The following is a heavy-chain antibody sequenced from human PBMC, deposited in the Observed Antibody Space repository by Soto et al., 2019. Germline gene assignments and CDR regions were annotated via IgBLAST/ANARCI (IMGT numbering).Heavy chain of an antibody. Sequence: KPSETLSLTCAVYGGSFSGYYWSWIRQPPGKGLEWIGEINHSGSTNYNPSLKSRVTISVDTSKNQFSLKLSSVTAADTAVYYCAEVVRDFEYYFDYWGQGTLVTVSS. D-gene: IGHD3-9*01. J-gene: IGHJ4*02. V-gene: IGHV4-34*01. CDR1: GGSFSGYY. CDR3: AEVVRDFEYYFDY. CDR2: INHSGST.